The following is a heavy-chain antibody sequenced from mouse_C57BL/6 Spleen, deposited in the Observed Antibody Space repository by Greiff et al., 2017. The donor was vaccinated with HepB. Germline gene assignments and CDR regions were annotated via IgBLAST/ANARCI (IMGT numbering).Heavy chain of an antibody. J-gene: IGHJ3*01. CDR2: IYPGSGNT. Sequence: QVQLKESGPELVKPGASVKISCKASGYTFTDYYINWVKQRPGQGLEWIGWIYPGSGNTKYNEKLKGKATLTVDTSSSTAYMQLSSLTSEDSAVYFWATGYDYDVGDWFADWGQGTLVTVSA. CDR3: ATGYDYDVGDWFAD. V-gene: IGHV1-84*01. D-gene: IGHD2-4*01. CDR1: GYTFTDYY.